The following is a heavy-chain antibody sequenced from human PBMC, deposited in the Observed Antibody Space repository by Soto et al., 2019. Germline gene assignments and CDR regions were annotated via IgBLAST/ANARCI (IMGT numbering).Heavy chain of an antibody. CDR1: GGSISSVSYY. V-gene: IGHV4-39*01. D-gene: IGHD2-2*01. CDR3: ARLHCNSPNCVPLDP. Sequence: SETLSLTCTVSGGSISSVSYYWGWIRQPPGKGLEWIGSIYYSGSAYYSPSLKSRVTMSVDTSKNQLSLKLSSVTAADTAVYYCARLHCNSPNCVPLDPWGQGTMVTAPQ. J-gene: IGHJ5*02. CDR2: IYYSGSA.